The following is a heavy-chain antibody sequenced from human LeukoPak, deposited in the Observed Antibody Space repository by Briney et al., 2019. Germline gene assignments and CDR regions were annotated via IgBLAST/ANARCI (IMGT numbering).Heavy chain of an antibody. V-gene: IGHV4-30-4*07. J-gene: IGHJ3*02. Sequence: SESQSLICAVYAASTSIGDYCWSWIRQPPGKGLELIGYMYYSGSTYSNLSVKSRVTISVDTSKNQFSLKLSSVTAADTAVYYCASRYSYGFGDAFDIWGQGTMVTVSS. CDR1: AASTSIGDYC. CDR2: MYYSGST. CDR3: ASRYSYGFGDAFDI. D-gene: IGHD5-18*01.